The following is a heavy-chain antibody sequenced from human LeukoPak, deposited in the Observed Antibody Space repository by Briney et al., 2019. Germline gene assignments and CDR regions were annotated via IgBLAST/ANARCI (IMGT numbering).Heavy chain of an antibody. CDR1: GYIFTGYY. V-gene: IGHV1-2*02. D-gene: IGHD1-26*01. J-gene: IGHJ4*02. Sequence: ASVNVSCKASGYIFTGYYMHWVRQAPGQGLEWMGWINPNSDGTNSAQKFQGRVTMTRDTSISTAYMELSRLTSDDTAVYYCARHPYSGGYHFDYWGQGTLVTVSS. CDR3: ARHPYSGGYHFDY. CDR2: INPNSDGT.